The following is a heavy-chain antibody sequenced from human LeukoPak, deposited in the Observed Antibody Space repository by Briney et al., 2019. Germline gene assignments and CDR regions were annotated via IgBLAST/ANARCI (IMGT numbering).Heavy chain of an antibody. CDR1: GFTVSSNY. D-gene: IGHD6-19*01. CDR2: IYSGGST. V-gene: IGHV3-53*01. Sequence: PGGSLRLSCAASGFTVSSNYMSWVRQAPGKGLEWVSVIYSGGSTYYADSVKGRFTISRDNSKNTLYLQMNSLRAEDTAVYYCARVSGDRIAVAGYEMNYYMDVWGKGTTVTVSS. J-gene: IGHJ6*03. CDR3: ARVSGDRIAVAGYEMNYYMDV.